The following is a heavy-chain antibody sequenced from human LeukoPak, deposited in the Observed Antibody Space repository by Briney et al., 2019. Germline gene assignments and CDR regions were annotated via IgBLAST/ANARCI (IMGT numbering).Heavy chain of an antibody. CDR2: INPNSGGT. CDR1: GYTFTGYY. V-gene: IGHV1-2*02. CDR3: ARGLKRWLQSTTAFGY. Sequence: ASVKVSCKASGYTFTGYYMHWVRQAPGQGLEWMGWINPNSGGTNYAQKFQGRVTMTRDTSISTAYMELSRLRSDDTAVYYCARGLKRWLQSTTAFGYWGQGTLVTVSS. J-gene: IGHJ4*02. D-gene: IGHD5-24*01.